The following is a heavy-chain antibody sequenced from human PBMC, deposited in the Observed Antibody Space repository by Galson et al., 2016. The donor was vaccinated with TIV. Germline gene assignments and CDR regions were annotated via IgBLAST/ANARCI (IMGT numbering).Heavy chain of an antibody. CDR1: GLLVSDSY. D-gene: IGHD7-27*01. V-gene: IGHV3-53*05. J-gene: IGHJ4*02. CDR2: IYPSGAS. CDR3: ATSTMPNLGDY. Sequence: SLRLSCAASGLLVSDSYMSWVRQPPGEGLEWVSIIYPSGASYYPESTESVKGRFTISRDNSKNTVFLQINSLRVEDTAVYYCATSTMPNLGDYWGQGTLATVSS.